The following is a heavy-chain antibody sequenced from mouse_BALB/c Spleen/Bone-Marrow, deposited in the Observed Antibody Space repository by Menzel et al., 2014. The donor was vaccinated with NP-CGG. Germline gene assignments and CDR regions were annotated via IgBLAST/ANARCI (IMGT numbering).Heavy chain of an antibody. CDR1: GFSLTSYG. CDR3: ARSPSTMITGGFAY. V-gene: IGHV2-6*03. Sequence: VKVVESGPGLVAPSQSLSITCTVSGFSLTSYGVHWVRQPPGKGLEWLGVIWSDGSTTYNSALKSRLSISKDNSKSQVFLKMNSLQTDDTAMYYCARSPSTMITGGFAYWGQGTLVTVSA. J-gene: IGHJ3*01. CDR2: IWSDGST. D-gene: IGHD2-4*01.